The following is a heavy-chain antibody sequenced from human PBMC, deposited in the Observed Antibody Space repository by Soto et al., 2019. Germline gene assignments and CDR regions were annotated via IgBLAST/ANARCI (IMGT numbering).Heavy chain of an antibody. CDR2: LTPLYGTA. CDR1: GGIFKTDA. D-gene: IGHD5-18*01. V-gene: IGHV1-69*01. CDR3: VRDLTLGYRSGGDGFDV. Sequence: QVHLEQSGAEVKKPGSSVKVSCKASGGIFKTDAVAWVRQAPGQGLEWVGGLTPLYGTANYAQKFQGRVTIPADESTGAAYMEVSSLRAEDTAVYYCVRDLTLGYRSGGDGFDVWGQGTMVTVSS. J-gene: IGHJ3*01.